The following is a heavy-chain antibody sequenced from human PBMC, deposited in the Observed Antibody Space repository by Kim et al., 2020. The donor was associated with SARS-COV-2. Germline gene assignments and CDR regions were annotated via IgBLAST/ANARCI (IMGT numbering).Heavy chain of an antibody. D-gene: IGHD3-9*01. CDR3: ARGGGWGYDILTGYYMGKYLDY. J-gene: IGHJ4*02. CDR2: IYYSGST. Sequence: SETLSLTCTVSGGSISSYYWSWIRQPPGKGLEWIGYIYYSGSTNYNPSLKSRVTISVDTSKNQFSLKLSSVTAADTAVYYCARGGGWGYDILTGYYMGKYLDYWGQGTLVTVSS. CDR1: GGSISSYY. V-gene: IGHV4-59*13.